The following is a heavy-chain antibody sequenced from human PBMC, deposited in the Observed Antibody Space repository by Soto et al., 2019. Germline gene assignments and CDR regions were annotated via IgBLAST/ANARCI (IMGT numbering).Heavy chain of an antibody. CDR2: ISSTSTTI. CDR1: GFTLSSYT. CDR3: ARDKTSDHAFDI. J-gene: IGHJ3*02. Sequence: GGSLRLSCVASGFTLSSYTMNWVRQAPGKGLEWVSHISSTSTTIYYADSLKGRFTISRDNAKNSLYLQMNSLRDEDTAVYYCARDKTSDHAFDIWGQGTMVTVSS. V-gene: IGHV3-48*02. D-gene: IGHD1-26*01.